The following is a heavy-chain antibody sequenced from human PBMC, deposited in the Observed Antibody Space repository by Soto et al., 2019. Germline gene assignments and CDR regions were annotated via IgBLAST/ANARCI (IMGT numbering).Heavy chain of an antibody. CDR3: ASTSVVGINWFDP. CDR2: ISSSSSTI. Sequence: EVQLVVSGGGLVQPGGSLRLSCAASGFTFSSYSMNWVRQAPGKGLEWISYISSSSSTIFYADSVKGRFTISRDNAKNSLYLQMNSLRDEDTAVYYCASTSVVGINWFDPWGQGTLVTVSS. V-gene: IGHV3-48*02. J-gene: IGHJ5*02. CDR1: GFTFSSYS. D-gene: IGHD2-2*01.